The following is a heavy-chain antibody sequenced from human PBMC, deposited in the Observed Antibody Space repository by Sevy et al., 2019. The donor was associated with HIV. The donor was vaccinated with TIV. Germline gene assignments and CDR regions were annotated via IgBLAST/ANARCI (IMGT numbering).Heavy chain of an antibody. D-gene: IGHD6-19*01. Sequence: GGSLRHSCAASGFTFSTYSMNWVRQTPGKGLEWVSYISRSSRTMYYADSVEGRLTISRDNAKNSLYMQMNSLRAEDTAVYYCARAYSGGWPQGGWIDYWGQGTLVTVSS. V-gene: IGHV3-48*01. CDR2: ISRSSRTM. J-gene: IGHJ4*02. CDR3: ARAYSGGWPQGGWIDY. CDR1: GFTFSTYS.